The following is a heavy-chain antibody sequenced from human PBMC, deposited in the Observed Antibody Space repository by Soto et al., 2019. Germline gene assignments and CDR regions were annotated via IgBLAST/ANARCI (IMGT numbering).Heavy chain of an antibody. CDR2: IHYNGSS. V-gene: IGHV4-59*01. D-gene: IGHD1-26*01. J-gene: IGHJ5*02. Sequence: SETLSLTCTVSSGSISGYFWRWLRQPPGKELELIAYIHYNGSSYYNPSLKSRVTISIDTYKNQFSLKLSSVSDADTAVYYCAKVGRIDAAGTWFYPWGQGTLVTVSS. CDR3: AKVGRIDAAGTWFYP. CDR1: SGSISGYF.